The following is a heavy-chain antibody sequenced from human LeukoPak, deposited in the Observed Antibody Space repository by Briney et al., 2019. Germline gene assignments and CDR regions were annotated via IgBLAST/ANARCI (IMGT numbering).Heavy chain of an antibody. V-gene: IGHV3-53*01. CDR3: ARDWPRDNDAFDI. Sequence: PGGSLRPSCAASGFTVGTNYMSWVRQAPGRGLEWVSVMYSGGSTYYADSVKGRFTISRDNSKNTLYLQMNSLRADDTAVYYCARDWPRDNDAFDIWGQGTMVTVSS. D-gene: IGHD2-21*02. CDR1: GFTVGTNY. J-gene: IGHJ3*02. CDR2: MYSGGST.